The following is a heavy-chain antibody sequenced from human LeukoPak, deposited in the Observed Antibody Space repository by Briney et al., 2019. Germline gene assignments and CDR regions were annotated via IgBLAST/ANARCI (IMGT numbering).Heavy chain of an antibody. V-gene: IGHV4-4*07. D-gene: IGHD3-3*01. Sequence: ASETLSLTCTVSGGSISSYYWSWIRQPAGKGLEWIGRIYTSGSTNYNPSLKSRVTMSVDTSKNQFSLKLSSVTAADTAVYYCARDLPQLLEWLGLYGMDVWGQGTTVTVSS. J-gene: IGHJ6*02. CDR2: IYTSGST. CDR3: ARDLPQLLEWLGLYGMDV. CDR1: GGSISSYY.